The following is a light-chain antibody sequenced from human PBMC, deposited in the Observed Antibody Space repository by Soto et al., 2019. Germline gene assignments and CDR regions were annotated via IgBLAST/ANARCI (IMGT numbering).Light chain of an antibody. CDR3: QQYNNWPMYT. J-gene: IGKJ2*01. Sequence: EIVMTQCPATLSVSPGERATLSCRASQSVSSNLAWYQQKPGQAPRLLIYGASTRATGIPARFSGSGSGTEFTLTISSLQSEDFAVYYCQQYNNWPMYTFGQGTKLEIK. CDR1: QSVSSN. CDR2: GAS. V-gene: IGKV3-15*01.